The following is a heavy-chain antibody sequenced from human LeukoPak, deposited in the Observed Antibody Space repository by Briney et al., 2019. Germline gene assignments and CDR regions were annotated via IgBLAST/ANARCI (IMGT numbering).Heavy chain of an antibody. V-gene: IGHV3-23*01. J-gene: IGHJ4*02. CDR3: ARRINYYDSSGYYYVRYFDS. D-gene: IGHD3-22*01. CDR2: ISGSGSNT. Sequence: QPGGSLRLSCAASEFTYGMNWVRQAPGKGLECVSAISGSGSNTYYADSVKGRFTISRDNAKNTLYLQMNSLGAEDTAVYYCARRINYYDSSGYYYVRYFDSWGQGALVAVSS. CDR1: EFTYG.